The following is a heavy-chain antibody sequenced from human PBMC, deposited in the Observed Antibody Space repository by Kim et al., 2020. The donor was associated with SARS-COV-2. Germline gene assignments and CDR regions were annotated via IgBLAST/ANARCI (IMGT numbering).Heavy chain of an antibody. V-gene: IGHV5-51*01. D-gene: IGHD2-15*01. CDR3: ARRIGCSGGSCYELDY. J-gene: IGHJ4*02. Sequence: SFQGQVTISADKSISTAYLQWSSLKASDTAMYYCARRIGCSGGSCYELDYWGQGTLVTVSS.